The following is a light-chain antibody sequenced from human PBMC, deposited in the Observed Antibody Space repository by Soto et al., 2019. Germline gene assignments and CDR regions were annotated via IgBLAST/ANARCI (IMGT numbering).Light chain of an antibody. CDR1: QTISSS. CDR2: DAT. CDR3: QQHNDYTPVT. Sequence: DIQMTQSPSTLSASVGDRVTITCRASQTISSSLAWYQHKPGKAPKLLIFDATTLQSGVPSRFSGSGFGTDFTLTITGLQPDDFATYYCQQHNDYTPVTFGQGTKLEIK. V-gene: IGKV1-5*01. J-gene: IGKJ2*01.